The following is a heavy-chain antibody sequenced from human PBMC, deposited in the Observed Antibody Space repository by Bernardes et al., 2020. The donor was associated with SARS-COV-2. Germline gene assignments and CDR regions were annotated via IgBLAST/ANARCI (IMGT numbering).Heavy chain of an antibody. J-gene: IGHJ4*02. D-gene: IGHD3-10*01. CDR1: EDTFSKYY. Sequence: ASVKVSCKASEDTFSKYYMHFVRQAPGQGFEWLGWINPNSGVTNYAHKFQDRVTLTRDTPISTAYMELSRLRSDDTAVFYCAGDSTVSWFGTDYWGQGTLVTVSS. CDR3: AGDSTVSWFGTDY. V-gene: IGHV1-2*07. CDR2: INPNSGVT.